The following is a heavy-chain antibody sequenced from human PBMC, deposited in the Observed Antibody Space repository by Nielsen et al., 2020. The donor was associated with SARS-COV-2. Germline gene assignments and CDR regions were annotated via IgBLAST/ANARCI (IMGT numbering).Heavy chain of an antibody. V-gene: IGHV3-30*18. CDR1: GFTFSSYG. CDR3: AKDQFLSDYYGMDV. J-gene: IGHJ6*02. Sequence: GESLKISCAASGFTFSSYGMHWVRQAPGKGLEWVAVISYDGSNKYYADSVKGRFTISRDNSKNTLYLQMNSLRGEDTAVYYCAKDQFLSDYYGMDVWGQGTTVTVSS. CDR2: ISYDGSNK.